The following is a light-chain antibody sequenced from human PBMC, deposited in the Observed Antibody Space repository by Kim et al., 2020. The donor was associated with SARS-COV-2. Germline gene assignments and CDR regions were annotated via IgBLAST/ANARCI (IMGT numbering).Light chain of an antibody. V-gene: IGLV3-19*01. Sequence: VALRQTVRITCQGDSLRSYYATWYQQKPGQAPILVIYGKNNRPAGIPDRFSGSSSGNTASLTITGTQAGDEADYYCNSRDSNNNVLFGGGTKVTVL. CDR1: SLRSYY. CDR2: GKN. CDR3: NSRDSNNNVL. J-gene: IGLJ2*01.